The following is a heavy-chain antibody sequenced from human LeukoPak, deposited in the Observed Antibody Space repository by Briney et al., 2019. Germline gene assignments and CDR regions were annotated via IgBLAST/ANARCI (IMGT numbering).Heavy chain of an antibody. D-gene: IGHD3-10*01. Sequence: ASVKVSCKVSGYTFIDYYMHWVRQAPGQGLEWMGRINPNSGGPDYAQGFQGRVTMTRDTSISTVYMELSRLRSDDTAVYHCARTSYGNNPTHFDYWGQGTLVTVSS. CDR1: GYTFIDYY. CDR2: INPNSGGP. CDR3: ARTSYGNNPTHFDY. V-gene: IGHV1-2*06. J-gene: IGHJ4*02.